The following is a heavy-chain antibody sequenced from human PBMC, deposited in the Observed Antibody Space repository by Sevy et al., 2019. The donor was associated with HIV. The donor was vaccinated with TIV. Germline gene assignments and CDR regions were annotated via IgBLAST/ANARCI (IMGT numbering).Heavy chain of an antibody. Sequence: GGSLRLSCVGSGFTFREYSMNWVRQAPWKGLEWVSYISGSRTTIEHADSVKGRFSISRDNADNSVFLQMNRLRVEDTAVYYCARSLAAAENWFDPWGQGTLVTVSS. CDR1: GFTFREYS. V-gene: IGHV3-48*01. CDR3: ARSLAAAENWFDP. CDR2: ISGSRTTI. J-gene: IGHJ5*02. D-gene: IGHD6-13*01.